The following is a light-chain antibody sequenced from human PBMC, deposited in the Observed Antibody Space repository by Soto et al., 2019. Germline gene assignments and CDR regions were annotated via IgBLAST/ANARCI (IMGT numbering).Light chain of an antibody. V-gene: IGLV1-40*01. CDR1: SSNIGAGYD. CDR3: QSYDRSLSRV. Sequence: QTVLTQPPSVSGAPGQRVTISCTGSSSNIGAGYDVHWYQQLPGTAPKLLIYGNSNRPSGVPDRFSGSKSGTSASLAITGLQAEDEADYYCQSYDRSLSRVFGGGTKVTVL. CDR2: GNS. J-gene: IGLJ2*01.